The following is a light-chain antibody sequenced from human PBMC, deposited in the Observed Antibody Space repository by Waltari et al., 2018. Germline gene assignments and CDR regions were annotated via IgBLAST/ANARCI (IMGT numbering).Light chain of an antibody. V-gene: IGKV3-20*01. CDR2: NVF. Sequence: IVLTQSPGTLSMSPGEGVTLSCRASQSLNRALAWYQQKPGQAPRLLIYNVFKRATDIPDRFSGSGSGTEFSLTISRLEPEDFAVYYCQHYVSLPATFGQGTRVEIK. J-gene: IGKJ1*01. CDR1: QSLNRA. CDR3: QHYVSLPAT.